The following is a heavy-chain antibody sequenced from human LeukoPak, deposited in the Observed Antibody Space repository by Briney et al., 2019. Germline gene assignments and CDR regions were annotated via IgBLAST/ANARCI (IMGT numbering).Heavy chain of an antibody. J-gene: IGHJ4*02. D-gene: IGHD4-23*01. CDR1: GGTFSSYA. CDR2: IIPILGIA. CDR3: AREYDYGGNPHFDY. V-gene: IGHV1-69*04. Sequence: GASVKVSCKASGGTFSSYAISWVRQAPGQGLEWMGRIIPILGIANYAQKFQGRVTITADKSTSTAYMELSSLRSEDTAVYYCAREYDYGGNPHFDYWGQGTLVTVSS.